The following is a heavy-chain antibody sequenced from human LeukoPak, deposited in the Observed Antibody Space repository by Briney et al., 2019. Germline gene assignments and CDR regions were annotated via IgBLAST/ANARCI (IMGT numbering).Heavy chain of an antibody. CDR3: ARGRGRSNYYDSSGPDY. Sequence: GRSLRLSCAASGFTFSSYAMRWVRQAPGKGLEWVAVISYDGSNKYYADSVKGRFTISRDNSKNTLYLQMNSLRAEDTAVYYCARGRGRSNYYDSSGPDYWGQGTLVTVSS. CDR1: GFTFSSYA. CDR2: ISYDGSNK. V-gene: IGHV3-30-3*01. D-gene: IGHD3-22*01. J-gene: IGHJ4*02.